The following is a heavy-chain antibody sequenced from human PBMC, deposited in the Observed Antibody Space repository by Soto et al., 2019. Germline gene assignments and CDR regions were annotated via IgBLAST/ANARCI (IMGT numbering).Heavy chain of an antibody. CDR3: ARQLGSGWYDYLDY. D-gene: IGHD6-19*01. CDR1: GSSISSYY. J-gene: IGHJ4*02. CDR2: IYSSEST. Sequence: PSETLSLTCTVSGSSISSYYWTWIRQPPGKGLEWIGYIYSSESTNYNPSPKSRVSISVDTSKNQVSLKVTSVTAADTAVYYCARQLGSGWYDYLDYWGQGALVTVS. V-gene: IGHV4-59*08.